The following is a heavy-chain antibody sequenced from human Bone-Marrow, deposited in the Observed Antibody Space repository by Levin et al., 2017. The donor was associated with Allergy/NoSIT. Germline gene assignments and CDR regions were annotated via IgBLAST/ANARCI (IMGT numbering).Heavy chain of an antibody. CDR2: IYMGGNT. CDR3: ARGGAGGHISFLDY. CDR1: GFTVSDTY. D-gene: IGHD1-14*01. V-gene: IGHV3-66*01. J-gene: IGHJ4*02. Sequence: GGSLRLSCAASGFTVSDTYMSWVRQAPGKGLEWVSIIYMGGNTYYADSVKGRVTISRDKSENTLHLQMNRLRAEDTAVYYCARGGAGGHISFLDYWGQGTRVTVSS.